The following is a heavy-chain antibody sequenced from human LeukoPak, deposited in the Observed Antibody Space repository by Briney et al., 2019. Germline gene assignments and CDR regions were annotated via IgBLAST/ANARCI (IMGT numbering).Heavy chain of an antibody. V-gene: IGHV3-7*01. J-gene: IGHJ4*02. CDR1: GFTFSSYW. D-gene: IGHD6-13*01. CDR2: IKQDGSGK. CDR3: ATGPGYSSSW. Sequence: PGGSLRLSCAASGFTFSSYWMSWVRQAPGKGLEWVANIKQDGSGKYYVDSVKGRFTISRDSAKNSLYLQMNSLRAEDTAVYYCATGPGYSSSWWGQGTLVTVSS.